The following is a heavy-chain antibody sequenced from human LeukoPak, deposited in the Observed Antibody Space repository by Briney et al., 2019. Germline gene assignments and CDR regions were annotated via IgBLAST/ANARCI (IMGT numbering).Heavy chain of an antibody. CDR3: ARDKLYSSSWYALFDY. V-gene: IGHV3-21*01. D-gene: IGHD6-13*01. J-gene: IGHJ4*02. Sequence: GGSLLLSSAASGFTFSSYSMNWGRPAPGKGLEWVSSISSSSSYIYYADSVKGRFTISRDNAKKSLYLQMNSLRAEDTAVYYCARDKLYSSSWYALFDYWGQGTLVTVSS. CDR2: ISSSSSYI. CDR1: GFTFSSYS.